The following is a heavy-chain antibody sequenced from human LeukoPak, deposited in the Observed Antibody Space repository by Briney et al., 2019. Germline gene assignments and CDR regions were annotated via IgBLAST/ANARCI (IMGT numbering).Heavy chain of an antibody. V-gene: IGHV4-59*01. D-gene: IGHD3-22*01. J-gene: IGHJ4*02. Sequence: SETLSLTCIVSGDSISTYYWSWIRQPPGKGLEWIGYIYYSGSTNYNPSLKSRVTMSVDTSKNQFSLKLSSVTAADTAVYYCARDYDSSGYYWSWGQGILVTVS. CDR2: IYYSGST. CDR3: ARDYDSSGYYWS. CDR1: GDSISTYY.